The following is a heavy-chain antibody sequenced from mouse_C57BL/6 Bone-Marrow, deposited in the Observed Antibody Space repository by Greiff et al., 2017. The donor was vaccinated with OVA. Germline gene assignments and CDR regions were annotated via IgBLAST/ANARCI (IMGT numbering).Heavy chain of an antibody. J-gene: IGHJ3*01. D-gene: IGHD2-5*01. V-gene: IGHV3-1*01. CDR1: GYSITSGYD. CDR2: ISYSGST. CDR3: ARDSNYVWFAY. Sequence: EVKLLESGPGMVKPSQSLSLTCTVTGYSITSGYDWHWIRHFPGNKLEWMGYISYSGSTNYNPSLKSRISITHDTSKNHFFLKLNSVTTEDTATYYCARDSNYVWFAYWGQGTLVTVSA.